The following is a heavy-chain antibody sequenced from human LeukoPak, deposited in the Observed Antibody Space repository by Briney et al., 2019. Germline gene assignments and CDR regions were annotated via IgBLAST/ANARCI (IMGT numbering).Heavy chain of an antibody. CDR2: STSSTHT. CDR3: ARETPTYYYDSSGYYYFDS. D-gene: IGHD3-22*01. CDR1: GSTFSDYS. Sequence: PGGSLRLSCGASGSTFSDYSMNWVRQAPGKGLEWVASSTSSTHTYYADSVRGRFTISGDNANKLLFLQMNSLRAEDTAVYYCARETPTYYYDSSGYYYFDSWGRGTLVTVSS. V-gene: IGHV3-69-1*01. J-gene: IGHJ4*02.